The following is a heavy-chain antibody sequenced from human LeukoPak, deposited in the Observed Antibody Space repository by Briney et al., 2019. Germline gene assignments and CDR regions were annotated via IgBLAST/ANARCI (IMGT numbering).Heavy chain of an antibody. Sequence: ASVKVSCEASGYTFTSYGISWVRQAPGQGLEWMGWISAYNGNTNYAQKLQGRVTMTTDTSTSTAYMELRSLRSDDTAVYYCARWGGGYYYDSSGYRHWGQGTLVTVSS. D-gene: IGHD3-22*01. V-gene: IGHV1-18*01. CDR1: GYTFTSYG. J-gene: IGHJ4*02. CDR2: ISAYNGNT. CDR3: ARWGGGYYYDSSGYRH.